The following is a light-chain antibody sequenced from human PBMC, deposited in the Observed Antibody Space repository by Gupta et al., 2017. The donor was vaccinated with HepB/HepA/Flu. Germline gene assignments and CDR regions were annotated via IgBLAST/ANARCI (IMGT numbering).Light chain of an antibody. CDR1: KLGDKY. J-gene: IGLJ2*01. Sequence: SYGLTQPPSLPVSPGQTASITCSGDKLGDKYACWYQQRPGQSPVLAIYQDTERPSGIPERFSGSNSGNTATLTISGTQAMDEADYYCQAWDTNTVIFGGGTKLTVL. V-gene: IGLV3-1*01. CDR2: QDT. CDR3: QAWDTNTVI.